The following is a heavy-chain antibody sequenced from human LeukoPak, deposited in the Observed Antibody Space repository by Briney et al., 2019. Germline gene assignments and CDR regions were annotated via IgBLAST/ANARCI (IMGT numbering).Heavy chain of an antibody. Sequence: GGSLRLSCAASGFTFSSYSMNWVRQAPGKGLEWVANIKQDGSEKYYVDSVKGRFTISRDNAKNSLYLQMNSLRAEDTAVYYCARVGIYYDSSGYYIDYFDYWGQGTLVTVSS. V-gene: IGHV3-7*01. D-gene: IGHD3-22*01. CDR2: IKQDGSEK. J-gene: IGHJ4*02. CDR3: ARVGIYYDSSGYYIDYFDY. CDR1: GFTFSSYS.